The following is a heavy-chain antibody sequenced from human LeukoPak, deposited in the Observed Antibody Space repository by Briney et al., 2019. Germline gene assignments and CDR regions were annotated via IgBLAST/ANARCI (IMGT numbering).Heavy chain of an antibody. CDR1: GFTFSSYA. V-gene: IGHV3-30-3*01. CDR2: ISYDGSNK. D-gene: IGHD6-13*01. J-gene: IGHJ4*02. CDR3: AREGRAAAIDY. Sequence: GGSLRLSCAASGFTFSSYAMHWVRQAAGKGLEWVAVISYDGSNKYYADSVKGRFTISRDNSKNTLYLQMNSLRAEDTAVYYCAREGRAAAIDYWGQGTLVTVSS.